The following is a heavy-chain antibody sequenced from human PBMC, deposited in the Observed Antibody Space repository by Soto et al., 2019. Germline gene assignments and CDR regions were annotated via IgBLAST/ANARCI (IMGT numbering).Heavy chain of an antibody. J-gene: IGHJ4*02. CDR3: VKDRSTSDWYGYFDY. CDR1: GFTFSTYA. D-gene: IGHD6-19*01. Sequence: GGSLRLSCAASGFTFSTYAMGWVRQAPGRGLEWVSAISYSGDNTYYADSVKGRFTISRDNSKNTLYLQMNSLRGEDTAVYYCVKDRSTSDWYGYFDYWGPGTLVTVSS. CDR2: ISYSGDNT. V-gene: IGHV3-23*01.